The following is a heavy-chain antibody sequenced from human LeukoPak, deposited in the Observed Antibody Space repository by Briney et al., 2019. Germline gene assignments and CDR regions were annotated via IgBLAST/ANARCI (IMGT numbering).Heavy chain of an antibody. CDR1: GYTFTSYD. D-gene: IGHD6-19*01. Sequence: GASVKVSCKASGYTFTSYDINWVRQATGQGLEWMGWMNPNSGNTGYAQKFQGRVTMTRNTSISTAYMELSSLRSEDTAVYYCARDLGPPVAGRGYWFDPWGQGTLVTVSS. V-gene: IGHV1-8*01. J-gene: IGHJ5*02. CDR3: ARDLGPPVAGRGYWFDP. CDR2: MNPNSGNT.